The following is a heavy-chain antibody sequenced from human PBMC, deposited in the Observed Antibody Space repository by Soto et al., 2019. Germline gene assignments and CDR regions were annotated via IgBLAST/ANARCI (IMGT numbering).Heavy chain of an antibody. CDR1: GENCSNQW. V-gene: IGHV1-69*01. CDR2: IIPIFTTT. D-gene: IGHD6-13*01. Sequence: SSLRVYYRAAGENCSNQWMHWVRQAPGQGLEWMGRIIPIFTTTNYAQKFQGRVSMTADESTTTAYMELSSLKHDDTAVYYCAREVAADGTFREDVFDIWGQGTLVTVSS. J-gene: IGHJ3*02. CDR3: AREVAADGTFREDVFDI.